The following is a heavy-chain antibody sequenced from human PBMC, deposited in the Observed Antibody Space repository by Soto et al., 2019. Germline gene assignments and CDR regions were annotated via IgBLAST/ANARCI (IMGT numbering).Heavy chain of an antibody. V-gene: IGHV6-1*01. CDR2: TYYRSKWYN. J-gene: IGHJ4*02. D-gene: IGHD6-19*01. CDR1: GDSVSSNSAS. CDR3: TRESMSGWSDF. Sequence: SQTLSLTCAISGDSVSSNSASWNWIRQSPPRGFEWLGRTYYRSKWYNDYAVSVKSRITINPDTSKDQFSLQLNSVTPDDTAVYYCTRESMSGWSDFWGQGILVTVSS.